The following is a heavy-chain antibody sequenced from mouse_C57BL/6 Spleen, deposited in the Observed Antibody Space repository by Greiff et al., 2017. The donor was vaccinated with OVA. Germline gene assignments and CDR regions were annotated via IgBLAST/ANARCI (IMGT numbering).Heavy chain of an antibody. CDR1: GFTFSNYW. D-gene: IGHD1-1*01. J-gene: IGHJ1*03. V-gene: IGHV6-3*01. CDR3: TEYYGSSPDV. CDR2: IRLKSDNYAT. Sequence: EVHLVESGGGLVQPGGSMKLSCVASGFTFSNYWMNWVRQSPEKGLEWVAQIRLKSDNYATHYAESVKGRFTISRDDSKSSVYLQMNNLRAEDTGIYYCTEYYGSSPDVWGTGTTVTVSS.